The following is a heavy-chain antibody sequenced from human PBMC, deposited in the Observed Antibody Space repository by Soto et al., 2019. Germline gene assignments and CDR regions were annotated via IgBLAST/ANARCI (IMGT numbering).Heavy chain of an antibody. Sequence: EVQVLESGGGLVQPGGPLRLSCVFSEFAFSTFGMSWVPQAPGKGLESVSPISAIGDSTYHADSVKGRFSISRDNSRNSLYLQMNNLRAEDTAVYYCATVGPYSPRWDFWGQGTVVSVSS. J-gene: IGHJ3*01. D-gene: IGHD2-15*01. V-gene: IGHV3-23*01. CDR3: ATVGPYSPRWDF. CDR1: EFAFSTFG. CDR2: ISAIGDST.